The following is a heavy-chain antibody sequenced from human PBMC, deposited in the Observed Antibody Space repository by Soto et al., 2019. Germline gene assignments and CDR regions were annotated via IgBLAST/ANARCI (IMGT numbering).Heavy chain of an antibody. CDR3: ARPGYSNYGPGVDV. CDR1: GFTFSVYW. Sequence: EVQLVESGGGLVQPGGSLRLSCAASGFTFSVYWMYWVRRAPGTGLVWVSRIDSDGSTTCYADSVKGRVTTSRDNANSMLYLQMNSLRAEDTAVYYWARPGYSNYGPGVDVWGQGTTVTVSS. V-gene: IGHV3-74*02. D-gene: IGHD4-4*01. CDR2: IDSDGSTT. J-gene: IGHJ6*02.